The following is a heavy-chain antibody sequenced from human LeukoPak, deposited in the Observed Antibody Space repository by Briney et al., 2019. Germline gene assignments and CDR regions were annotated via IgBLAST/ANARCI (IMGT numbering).Heavy chain of an antibody. V-gene: IGHV3-23*01. D-gene: IGHD3-3*01. CDR2: ISGSGGST. J-gene: IGHJ4*02. CDR1: GFTFSSYA. Sequence: GGSLRLSCAASGFTFSSYAMSWVRQAPGKGLEWVSAISGSGGSTYYADSVKGRFTISRDNSKNTLYLQMNSLRAEDTAVYYCARDTGPYYDFWSGYYSYWGQGTLVTVSS. CDR3: ARDTGPYYDFWSGYYSY.